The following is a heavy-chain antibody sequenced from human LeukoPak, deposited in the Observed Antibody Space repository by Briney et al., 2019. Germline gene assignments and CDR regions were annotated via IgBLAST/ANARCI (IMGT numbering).Heavy chain of an antibody. D-gene: IGHD3-10*01. CDR2: VWHDGSNR. CDR1: GFTFSSYA. CDR3: ARKLFGSGSCPDY. Sequence: PGGSLRLSCTAPGFTFSSYAIHWIRQAPGKGLEWVALVWHDGSNRYYADSVKGRFTISRDNSKNTVYLQMNSLRAEDTAVYYCARKLFGSGSCPDYWGQGTLVTVSS. V-gene: IGHV3-33*01. J-gene: IGHJ4*02.